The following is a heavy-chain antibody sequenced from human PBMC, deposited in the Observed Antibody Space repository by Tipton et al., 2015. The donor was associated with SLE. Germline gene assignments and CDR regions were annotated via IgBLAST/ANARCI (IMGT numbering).Heavy chain of an antibody. J-gene: IGHJ5*02. CDR3: ATDFRAAGNWFDP. CDR1: GGSMSSGSYY. D-gene: IGHD6-13*01. Sequence: TLSLTCTVSGGSMSSGSYYWSWIRQPAGRGLEWFGRIFSSGDTNYNPSLKSRVAISVDMSKNQFSLKLSSVTAADTAVYYCATDFRAAGNWFDPWGQGTLVTVSS. V-gene: IGHV4-61*02. CDR2: IFSSGDT.